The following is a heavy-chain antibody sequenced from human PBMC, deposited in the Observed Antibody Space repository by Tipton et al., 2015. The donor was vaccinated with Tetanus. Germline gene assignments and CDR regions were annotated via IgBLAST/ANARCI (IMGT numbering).Heavy chain of an antibody. CDR1: GYTFTGYY. V-gene: IGHV1-2*02. CDR2: IDPNSGGT. Sequence: QLVQSGAEVKKPGASVKVSCKASGYTFTGYYIYWVRQAPGQGLEWMGWIDPNSGGTVYAQKFQGRVTMTRGTSISTGYMELRSLRSDDPAVYYCARDRGDYIYYGMDVWGPGTTVAVS. J-gene: IGHJ6*02. CDR3: ARDRGDYIYYGMDV. D-gene: IGHD3-22*01.